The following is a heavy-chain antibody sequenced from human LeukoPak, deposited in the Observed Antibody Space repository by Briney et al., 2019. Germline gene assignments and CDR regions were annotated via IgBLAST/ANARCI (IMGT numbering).Heavy chain of an antibody. CDR2: ISGSGGST. J-gene: IGHJ6*02. CDR3: AKVPSITIFGVAYYYGMDV. Sequence: GGSLRLSCAASGFTFSSYAMSWVRQAPGKGLEWVSAISGSGGSTYYADSVKGRFTISRDNSKNTLYLQMNSLRAEDTAVYYCAKVPSITIFGVAYYYGMDVWGQGTTVTVS. V-gene: IGHV3-23*01. CDR1: GFTFSSYA. D-gene: IGHD3-3*01.